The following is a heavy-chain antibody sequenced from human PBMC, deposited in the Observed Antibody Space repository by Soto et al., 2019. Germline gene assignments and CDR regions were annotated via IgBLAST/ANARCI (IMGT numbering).Heavy chain of an antibody. V-gene: IGHV1-18*01. Sequence: GASVKVSCKASGYTFTSYGISWVRQAPGQGLEWMGWISAYNGNTNYAQKLQGRVTMTTDTSTSTAYMELRSLRSDDTAVYYCARSLVRRFLGFADYGMDVWGQGTTVTVSS. CDR1: GYTFTSYG. J-gene: IGHJ6*02. D-gene: IGHD3-3*01. CDR3: ARSLVRRFLGFADYGMDV. CDR2: ISAYNGNT.